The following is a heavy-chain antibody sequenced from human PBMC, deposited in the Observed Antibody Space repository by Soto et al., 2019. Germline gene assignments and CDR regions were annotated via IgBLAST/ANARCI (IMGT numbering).Heavy chain of an antibody. CDR1: GFTFSSYS. Sequence: EVQLVESGGGLVKPGGSLRLSCAASGFTFSSYSMNWVRQAPGKGLEWVSSISSSSSYIYYADSVKGRFTISRDNAKNSLYLQMNSLRAEDTAVYYCARDGDSGPPGYYDYYYGMAVWGQGTTVTVSS. CDR2: ISSSSSYI. J-gene: IGHJ6*02. CDR3: ARDGDSGPPGYYDYYYGMAV. V-gene: IGHV3-21*01. D-gene: IGHD5-12*01.